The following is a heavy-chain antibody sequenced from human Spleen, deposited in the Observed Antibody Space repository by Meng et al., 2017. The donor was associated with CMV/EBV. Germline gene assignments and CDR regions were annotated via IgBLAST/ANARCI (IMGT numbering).Heavy chain of an antibody. CDR1: GFTFSSYG. D-gene: IGHD2-2*03. J-gene: IGHJ4*02. Sequence: GESLKISCAASGFTFSSYGMHWVRQAPGKGLEWVAVIWYDGSNKYYADSVKGRFTISRDNSKNTLYLQMNSLRAEDTAVYYCAKDLEIVVVPAAMDFDYWGQGTLVTVSS. CDR3: AKDLEIVVVPAAMDFDY. V-gene: IGHV3-30*02. CDR2: IWYDGSNK.